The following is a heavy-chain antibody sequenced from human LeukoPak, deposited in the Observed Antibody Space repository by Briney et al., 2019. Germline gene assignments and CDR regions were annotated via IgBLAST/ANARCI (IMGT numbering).Heavy chain of an antibody. CDR1: GCTFDDYG. D-gene: IGHD3-9*01. CDR3: AREDYDILTGYSGITY. Sequence: PGGSLRLSCAASGCTFDDYGMSWVRQAPGKGLEWVSGINWNGGSTGYADSVKGRFTISRDNAKNSLYLQMNSLRAEDTALYYCAREDYDILTGYSGITYWGQGTLVTVSS. V-gene: IGHV3-20*04. J-gene: IGHJ4*02. CDR2: INWNGGST.